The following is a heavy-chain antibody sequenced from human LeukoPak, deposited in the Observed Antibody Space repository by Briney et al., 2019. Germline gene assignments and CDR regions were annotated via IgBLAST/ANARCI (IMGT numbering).Heavy chain of an antibody. J-gene: IGHJ1*01. CDR2: ISSSSSYT. CDR3: ATTVAGTVEYFQH. V-gene: IGHV3-11*06. D-gene: IGHD6-19*01. Sequence: GGSLRLSCAASGFTFSDYYMSWIRQAPGKGLEWVSYISSSSSYTNYADSVKGRFTISRDNAKNSLYLQMNSLRAEDTAVYYCATTVAGTVEYFQHWGQGTVVTVSS. CDR1: GFTFSDYY.